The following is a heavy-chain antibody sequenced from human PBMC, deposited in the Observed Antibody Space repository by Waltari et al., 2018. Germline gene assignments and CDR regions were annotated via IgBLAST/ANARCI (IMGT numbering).Heavy chain of an antibody. CDR1: GFTFSSYA. D-gene: IGHD1-26*01. Sequence: EVQLLESGGGLVQPGGSLRLSCAASGFTFSSYAMSWVRQAPGKGLEWVSAISGSGGSTYYADSVKGRFTISRDNSKNTLYLQMNSRRAEDTAVYYCAKDSGLFRYGPRGSYADCWGQGTLVTVSS. CDR3: AKDSGLFRYGPRGSYADC. J-gene: IGHJ4*02. V-gene: IGHV3-23*01. CDR2: ISGSGGST.